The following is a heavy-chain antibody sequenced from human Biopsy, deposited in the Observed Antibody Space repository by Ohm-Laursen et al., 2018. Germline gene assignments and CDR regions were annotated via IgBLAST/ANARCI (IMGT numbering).Heavy chain of an antibody. CDR1: GYSFTSYY. CDR3: ARNTGWYGDLYYFDY. J-gene: IGHJ4*02. D-gene: IGHD6-19*01. V-gene: IGHV1-46*01. CDR2: INPSGSTT. Sequence: AASVKVSCKASGYSFTSYYMHWVRQAPGQGLEWMGMINPSGSTTSYPQIFQGRVTMTRDTSKSTVYMELSSPRSADTAVYFCARNTGWYGDLYYFDYWGQGTLVTVSS.